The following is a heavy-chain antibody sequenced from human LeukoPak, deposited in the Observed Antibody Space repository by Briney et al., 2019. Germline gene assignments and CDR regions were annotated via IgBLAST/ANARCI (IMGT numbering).Heavy chain of an antibody. J-gene: IGHJ4*02. CDR2: IYYSEST. D-gene: IGHD5-12*01. Sequence: SETLSLTCTVSGGSISSYYWSWIRQPTGKGLEWIGYIYYSESTNYNPSLKSRVTISVDRSKNQFSLNLTSVTAADTAVYYCATDSGYRRYDYWGQGTLVTVSS. V-gene: IGHV4-59*01. CDR3: ATDSGYRRYDY. CDR1: GGSISSYY.